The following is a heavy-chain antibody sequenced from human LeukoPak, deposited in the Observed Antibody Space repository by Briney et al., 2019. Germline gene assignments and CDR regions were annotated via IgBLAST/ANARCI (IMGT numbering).Heavy chain of an antibody. CDR3: ARHQAMAVDHFDY. CDR2: VYSDGHT. CDR1: GFTVSSNY. D-gene: IGHD5-18*01. V-gene: IGHV3-53*01. Sequence: GGSVSLSCAASGFTVSSNYMSRVRQASGKGLEWVSVVYSDGHTYYADSVEGRFTISRDNSKNKLYLQMNGLRAEDTAVYFCARHQAMAVDHFDYWGQGTLVTVTS. J-gene: IGHJ4*02.